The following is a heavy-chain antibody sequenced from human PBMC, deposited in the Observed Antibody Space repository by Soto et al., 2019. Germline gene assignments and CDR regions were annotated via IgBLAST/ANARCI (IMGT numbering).Heavy chain of an antibody. D-gene: IGHD6-19*01. CDR3: AHHGQWLATFDY. CDR1: GFSLSTSGVG. CDR2: IYWNDDK. J-gene: IGHJ4*02. Sequence: SGPTLVNPTQTLTLTCTFSGFSLSTSGVGVGWIRQPPGKALEWLALIYWNDDKRYSPSLKSRLTITKDTSKNQVVLTMTNMDPVGTATYYCAHHGQWLATFDYWGQGTLVTVSS. V-gene: IGHV2-5*01.